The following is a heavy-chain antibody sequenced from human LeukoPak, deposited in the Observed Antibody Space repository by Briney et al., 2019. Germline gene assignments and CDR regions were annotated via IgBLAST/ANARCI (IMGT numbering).Heavy chain of an antibody. Sequence: PSETLSLTCTVSGGSISSYYWSWIRQPPGKGLEWIGYIYYSGSTNYNPPLKSRVTISVDTSKNQFSLKLSSVTAADTAVYYCARANSGDNYYYYYMDVWGKGTTVTVSS. V-gene: IGHV4-59*12. CDR2: IYYSGST. D-gene: IGHD5-12*01. CDR3: ARANSGDNYYYYYMDV. CDR1: GGSISSYY. J-gene: IGHJ6*03.